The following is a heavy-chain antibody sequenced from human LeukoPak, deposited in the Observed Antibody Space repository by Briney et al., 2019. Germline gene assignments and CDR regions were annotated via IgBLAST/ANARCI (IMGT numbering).Heavy chain of an antibody. J-gene: IGHJ2*01. CDR2: ISSSSSTI. V-gene: IGHV3-48*04. CDR3: ARGDLAVRGVIRYFDL. Sequence: PGGSLRLSCAGSGFTFGSYSMNWVRHAPGKGLEWVSYISSSSSTIYYADSVKGRFTISRDNAKNSLYLQMNSLRAEDTAVYYCARGDLAVRGVIRYFDLWGRGTLVTVSS. CDR1: GFTFGSYS. D-gene: IGHD3-10*01.